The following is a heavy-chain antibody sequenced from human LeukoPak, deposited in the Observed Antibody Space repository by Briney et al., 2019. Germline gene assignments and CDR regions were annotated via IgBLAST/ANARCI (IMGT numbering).Heavy chain of an antibody. CDR2: IRYDGSNK. Sequence: QAGGSLRLSCAASGFTFSSYGMHWVRQAPGKGLEWVAFIRYDGSNKYYADSVKGRFTISRDNSKNTVYLQMNSLRADDTAVYYCARAQRISCTGATCYPLEYWGQGTLVTVSS. V-gene: IGHV3-30*02. CDR3: ARAQRISCTGATCYPLEY. D-gene: IGHD2-8*02. J-gene: IGHJ4*02. CDR1: GFTFSSYG.